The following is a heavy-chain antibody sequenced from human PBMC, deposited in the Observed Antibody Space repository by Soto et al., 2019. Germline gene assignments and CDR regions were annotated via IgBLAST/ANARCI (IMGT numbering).Heavy chain of an antibody. J-gene: IGHJ6*02. D-gene: IGHD2-15*01. Sequence: PSQTLSLTCVGSGDTVSSNSVAWNWVRQSPSRGLEWLGRTYYRSRWYSDYAVSVRSRIDINADTSKNQVSLQLNSVTPEDTAVYYCARSEEDSDYYYYGMDVCGQGTTVTVYS. CDR1: GDTVSSNSVA. CDR3: ARSEEDSDYYYYGMDV. CDR2: TYYRSRWYS. V-gene: IGHV6-1*01.